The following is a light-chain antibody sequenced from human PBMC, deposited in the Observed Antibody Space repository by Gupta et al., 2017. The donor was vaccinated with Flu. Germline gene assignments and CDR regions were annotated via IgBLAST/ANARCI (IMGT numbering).Light chain of an antibody. CDR2: WAS. CDR1: QSVLYSSNNKNY. J-gene: IGKJ2*01. Sequence: NCKSSQSVLYSSNNKNYLAWYQQKPGQSPKLLIYWASTRESGVPDRFSGSGSGTDFTLTIGSLQAEDVAVYYCQHYYTTPYTFGQGTKLEIK. CDR3: QHYYTTPYT. V-gene: IGKV4-1*01.